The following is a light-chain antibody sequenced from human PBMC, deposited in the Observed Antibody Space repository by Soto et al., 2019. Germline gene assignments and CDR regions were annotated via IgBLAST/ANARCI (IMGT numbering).Light chain of an antibody. CDR3: QQYHNWPPIT. V-gene: IGKV3D-15*01. Sequence: EIVMTQSPATLSVSPGERATLSCRASQSVSSNLAWYQQKPGQAPRLLIYGASTRATGIPARFSGSGSGTEFTLTISNLQSEEFAVYFCQQYHNWPPITFGQGTRLEIK. CDR2: GAS. J-gene: IGKJ5*01. CDR1: QSVSSN.